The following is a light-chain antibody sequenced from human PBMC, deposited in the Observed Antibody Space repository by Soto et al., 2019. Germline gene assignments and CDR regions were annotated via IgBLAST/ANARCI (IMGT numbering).Light chain of an antibody. J-gene: IGLJ1*01. V-gene: IGLV2-14*01. Sequence: QSVLTQPASVSGSPGQSITISCTGTSSDVGGYNYVSWYQQHPGKAPELMIYEVSNRPSGVSNRFSGSKSDNTASLAISGLQAEDEADYYCSSYTSSSTYVFGTGTKVTVL. CDR2: EVS. CDR1: SSDVGGYNY. CDR3: SSYTSSSTYV.